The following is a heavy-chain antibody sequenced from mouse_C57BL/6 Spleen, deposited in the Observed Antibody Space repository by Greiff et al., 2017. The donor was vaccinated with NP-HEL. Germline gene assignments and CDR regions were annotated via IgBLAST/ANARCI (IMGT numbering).Heavy chain of an antibody. CDR3: AREVYYDYDTWFAY. V-gene: IGHV1-53*01. J-gene: IGHJ3*01. Sequence: LQPGTELVKPGASVKLSCKASGYTFTSYWMHWVKQRPGQGLEWIGNINPSNGGTNYNEKFKSKATLTVDKSSSTAYMQLSSLTSEDSAVYYCAREVYYDYDTWFAYWGQGTLVTVSA. D-gene: IGHD2-4*01. CDR1: GYTFTSYW. CDR2: INPSNGGT.